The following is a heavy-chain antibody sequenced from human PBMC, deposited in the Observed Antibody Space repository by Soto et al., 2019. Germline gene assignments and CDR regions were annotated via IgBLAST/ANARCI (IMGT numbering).Heavy chain of an antibody. J-gene: IGHJ3*02. D-gene: IGHD1-26*01. CDR3: ARAYYGDAFDI. CDR1: GYTFTSYG. CDR2: ISANNGNT. Sequence: GASVKVSCKASGYTFTSYGISWVRQAPGQGLEWMGWISANNGNTNYAQKLQGRVTMTTNTSISTAYMELSSLRSEDTAVYYCARAYYGDAFDIWGQGTMVTVSS. V-gene: IGHV1-18*01.